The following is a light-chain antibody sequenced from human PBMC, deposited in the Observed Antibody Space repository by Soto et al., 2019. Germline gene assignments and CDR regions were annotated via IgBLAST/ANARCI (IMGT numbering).Light chain of an antibody. J-gene: IGLJ2*01. Sequence: QSVLTQPPSVSGARGQRVTISCTGSSSNIGAGYDVHWYQQLPGTAPKLLIYGNSNRPSGVPDRFSGSKSGTSASLAITGLLAEDEVDYYCQSYDSSLSGVLFGGGTKVTVL. V-gene: IGLV1-40*01. CDR2: GNS. CDR3: QSYDSSLSGVL. CDR1: SSNIGAGYD.